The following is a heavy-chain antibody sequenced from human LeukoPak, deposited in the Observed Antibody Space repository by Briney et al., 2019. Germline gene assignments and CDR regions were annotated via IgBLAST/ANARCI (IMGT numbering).Heavy chain of an antibody. CDR3: AKALYYDSHGRGLDN. J-gene: IGHJ4*02. Sequence: GGSLRLSCAASGFTFRHYAMTWVRQTPGKGLEWVATISGGGLSTYYADSAKGRLTLSRDNSENTVFLQMNSLRVEDTATYYCAKALYYDSHGRGLDNWGQGTLAIVSS. CDR1: GFTFRHYA. CDR2: ISGGGLST. V-gene: IGHV3-23*01. D-gene: IGHD3-22*01.